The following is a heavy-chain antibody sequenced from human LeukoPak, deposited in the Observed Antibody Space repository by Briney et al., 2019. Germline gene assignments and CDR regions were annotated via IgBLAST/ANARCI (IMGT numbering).Heavy chain of an antibody. CDR3: ARGHLRTGTREFDY. V-gene: IGHV4-34*01. CDR1: GGSFTDYF. CDR2: INHSGST. J-gene: IGHJ4*02. D-gene: IGHD1-7*01. Sequence: SVTLSLTCAVYGGSFTDYFWSWIRHPPGQGLEWIGEINHSGSTKYTASLKSRVAISVDTSKNQFSLKLNSVTAADTAVYFCARGHLRTGTREFDYWGQGTLVTASS.